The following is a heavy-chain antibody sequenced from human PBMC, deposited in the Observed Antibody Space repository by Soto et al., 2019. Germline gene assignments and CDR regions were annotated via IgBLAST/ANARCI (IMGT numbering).Heavy chain of an antibody. CDR1: GFTFGSDW. CDR2: ISSSSSTI. J-gene: IGHJ2*01. CDR3: AKEPVGPDWYFDL. V-gene: IGHV3-48*01. Sequence: RLSCAASGFTFGSDWMHWVRQAPGKGLEWVSYISSSSSTIYYADSVKGRFTVSRDNSKNTLYLQMNSLRAEDTAVYNCAKEPVGPDWYFDLWGRGTLVTVSS.